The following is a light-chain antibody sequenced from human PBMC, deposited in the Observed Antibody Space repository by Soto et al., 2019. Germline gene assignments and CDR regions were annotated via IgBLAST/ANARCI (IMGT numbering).Light chain of an antibody. CDR3: QQLNSYPLT. V-gene: IGKV1-9*01. Sequence: DIQMTQSPSTLSASVGDIVTITFRASQGISSFLAWYQQKPGKAPQLLIYAASTLQSGVPSRFSGSGSGTDFTLTVGSLQPEDFATYYCQQLNSYPLTFGGGTKVDIK. J-gene: IGKJ4*01. CDR1: QGISSF. CDR2: AAS.